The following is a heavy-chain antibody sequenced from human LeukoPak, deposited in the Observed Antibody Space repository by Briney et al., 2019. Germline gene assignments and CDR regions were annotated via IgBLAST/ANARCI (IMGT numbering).Heavy chain of an antibody. J-gene: IGHJ4*02. V-gene: IGHV5-51*01. CDR3: ARLLDFWSGMHTLDY. CDR1: GYSFTSYW. CDR2: IYPGDSDT. Sequence: LGESLKISCKGSGYSFTSYWIGWVRQTPGKGLEWMGIIYPGDSDTRYSPSFQGQVTISADKSISTAYLQWSSLKASDTAMYYCARLLDFWSGMHTLDYWGQGTLVTVSS. D-gene: IGHD3-3*01.